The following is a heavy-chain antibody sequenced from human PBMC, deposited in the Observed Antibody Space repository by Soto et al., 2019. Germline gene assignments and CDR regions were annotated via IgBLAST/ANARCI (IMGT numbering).Heavy chain of an antibody. CDR1: SGSRTSGDQY. D-gene: IGHD1-1*01. V-gene: IGHV4-31*03. Sequence: SETLSLTCTVTSGSRTSGDQYWTWIRHRPGEGLEWFGYINHRGSLYYNPSLKSRVSMSVDTSKNQFSLNLSSVTAADTAVYYCARERYERQRRKIDVWAQGTTVPGSS. CDR2: INHRGSL. J-gene: IGHJ6*01. CDR3: ARERYERQRRKIDV.